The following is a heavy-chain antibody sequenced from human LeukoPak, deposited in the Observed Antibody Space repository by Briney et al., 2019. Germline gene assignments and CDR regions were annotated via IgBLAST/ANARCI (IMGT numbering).Heavy chain of an antibody. V-gene: IGHV3-48*01. CDR1: GFTFSSYS. CDR3: AKDDDYGGNMGGAFDI. Sequence: PGGSLRLSCAASGFTFSSYSMNWVRQAPGKGLEWVSYISSSSSTIYYADSVKGRFTISRDNAKNSLYLQMNSLRAEDTAVYYCAKDDDYGGNMGGAFDIWGQGTMVTVSS. D-gene: IGHD4-23*01. CDR2: ISSSSSTI. J-gene: IGHJ3*02.